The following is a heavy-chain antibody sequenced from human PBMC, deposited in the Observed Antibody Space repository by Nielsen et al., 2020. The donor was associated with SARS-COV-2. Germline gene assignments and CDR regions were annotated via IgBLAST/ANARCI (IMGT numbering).Heavy chain of an antibody. Sequence: ASATVSCKGSGFTSSSHYHGITWVRQPPGQGLAGTGWVSDYNGNTNNAQKIQGRVTMTIDTSTSTAYVELRSLRSDDTAVYYCATGLGSSYYNYWGQGSMVTVSS. D-gene: IGHD1-26*01. CDR2: VSDYNGNT. CDR1: GFTSSSHYHG. J-gene: IGHJ4*02. CDR3: ATGLGSSYYNY. V-gene: IGHV1-18*01.